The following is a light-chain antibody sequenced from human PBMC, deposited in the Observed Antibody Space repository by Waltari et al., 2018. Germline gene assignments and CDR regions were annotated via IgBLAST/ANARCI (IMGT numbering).Light chain of an antibody. V-gene: IGKV3-11*01. CDR2: DTS. CDR3: QQRSNWPLT. CDR1: HSIANY. J-gene: IGKJ4*01. Sequence: EIVLTQSPATLSLSPGERATLSCRASHSIANYLAWYQQRPGQAPRLLIYDTSNRATGNPARFSGSGYETDFTLTISSLEPEDFGVYYCQQRSNWPLTFGGGTKVEIK.